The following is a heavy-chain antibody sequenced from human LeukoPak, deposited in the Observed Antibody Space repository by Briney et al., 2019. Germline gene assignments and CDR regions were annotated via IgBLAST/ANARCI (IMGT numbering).Heavy chain of an antibody. J-gene: IGHJ5*02. Sequence: GGSLRLSCVASGFTVSRNYMNWVRQAPGKGLEWVSIIYSGGRTYYADTVKGRFTITRDNSKNTLYLQMNSLRVEDTAVYYCARDEYEYAGWFDPWGQGTLVTVSS. CDR3: ARDEYEYAGWFDP. CDR1: GFTVSRNY. V-gene: IGHV3-66*01. CDR2: IYSGGRT. D-gene: IGHD5-12*01.